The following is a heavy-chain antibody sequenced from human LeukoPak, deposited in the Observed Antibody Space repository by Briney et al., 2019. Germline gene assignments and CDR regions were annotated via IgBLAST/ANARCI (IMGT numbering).Heavy chain of an antibody. V-gene: IGHV4-34*01. CDR1: GGSFSGYY. CDR2: INHSGST. Sequence: SETLSLTCAVYGGSFSGYYWSWIRQPPGKGLEWIGEINHSGSTNYNPSLKSRVTISVDTSKNQFSLKLSSVTAADTAVYYCARGSWFDPWGQGTLVTVSS. J-gene: IGHJ5*02. CDR3: ARGSWFDP.